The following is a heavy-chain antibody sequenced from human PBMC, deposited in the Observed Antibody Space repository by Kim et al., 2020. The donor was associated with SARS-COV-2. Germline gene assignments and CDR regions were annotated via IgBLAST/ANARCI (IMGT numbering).Heavy chain of an antibody. D-gene: IGHD2-15*01. Sequence: GGSLRLSCAVSEFPFSDYVLHWVRQAPGKGLEWVAVMSTGGGIEIYPDSVKGRFAISRDNSKNTLYLQMNNLRPDDTAVYYCARDPVAGDPDYFDFWGQGTLVVVSS. V-gene: IGHV3-30*09. CDR2: MSTGGGIE. J-gene: IGHJ4*02. CDR1: EFPFSDYV. CDR3: ARDPVAGDPDYFDF.